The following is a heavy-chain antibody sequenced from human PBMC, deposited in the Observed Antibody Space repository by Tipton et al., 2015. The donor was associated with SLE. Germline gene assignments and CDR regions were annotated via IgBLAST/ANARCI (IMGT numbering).Heavy chain of an antibody. CDR3: ARGGCSGGSGGSCYPYYYGMDV. J-gene: IGHJ6*02. CDR2: IYYSGRT. CDR1: GGSFSSHY. D-gene: IGHD2-15*01. Sequence: TLSLTCTVSGGSFSSHYWSWIRQPPGKGLEWIGYIYYSGRTNYNPSLKSRVTMSVDTSKNQFSLKLSSVTAADPAVYYCARGGCSGGSGGSCYPYYYGMDVWGQGTTVTVSS. V-gene: IGHV4-59*11.